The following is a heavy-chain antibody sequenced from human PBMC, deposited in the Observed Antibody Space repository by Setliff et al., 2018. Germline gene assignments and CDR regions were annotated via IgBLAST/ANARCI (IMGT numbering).Heavy chain of an antibody. CDR2: IYYTTNG. V-gene: IGHV4-30-4*08. Sequence: PSETLSLTCTVSGDSISSGDDFWSWVRQPPGKGLEWIGSIYYTTNGHYNPSLKSRVTISADTSKNQFSLKLSSVTAADTAVYYCARVRRRDGYNSGIYWYFDLWGRGTLVTVSS. J-gene: IGHJ2*01. D-gene: IGHD5-12*01. CDR1: GDSISSGDDF. CDR3: ARVRRRDGYNSGIYWYFDL.